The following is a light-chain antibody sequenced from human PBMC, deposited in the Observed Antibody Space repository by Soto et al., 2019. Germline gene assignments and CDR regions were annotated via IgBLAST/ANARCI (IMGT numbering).Light chain of an antibody. J-gene: IGLJ2*01. CDR1: GSSIGTNT. CDR3: AAWDGTLTNVL. V-gene: IGLV1-44*01. CDR2: GDN. Sequence: QSVLTQPPSASGTPGQRVTISCSGSGSSIGTNTVNWYRQLPGTAPKLLIYGDNQRPSGVPDRFSASKSGTSASLAISGLQSEDEADYYCAAWDGTLTNVLSGGGTKLTVL.